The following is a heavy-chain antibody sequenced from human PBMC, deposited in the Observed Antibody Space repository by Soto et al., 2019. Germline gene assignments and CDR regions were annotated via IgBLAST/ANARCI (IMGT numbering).Heavy chain of an antibody. Sequence: QLQLQESGPGLVKPSETLYLTCTVSGGSISSSSYYWGWIRQPPGNGLEWIGSIYYSGSTYYNPSLKSRVTISVDTSRNQFSLKLSSVTAADTAVYYCATKTGGGWEDGMDVWGQGTTVTVSS. D-gene: IGHD6-19*01. V-gene: IGHV4-39*01. CDR3: ATKTGGGWEDGMDV. CDR2: IYYSGST. CDR1: GGSISSSSYY. J-gene: IGHJ6*02.